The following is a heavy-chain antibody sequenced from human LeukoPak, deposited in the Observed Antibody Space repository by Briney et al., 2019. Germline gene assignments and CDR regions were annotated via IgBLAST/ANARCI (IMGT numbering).Heavy chain of an antibody. CDR3: ARGPVVVTANDAFDI. V-gene: IGHV4-30-2*01. D-gene: IGHD2-21*02. CDR2: IYHSGST. J-gene: IGHJ3*02. Sequence: SQTLSLICAVSGGSISSGGYSWSWIRQPPGKGLEWIGYIYHSGSTYYNPSLKSRVTISVDRSKNQFSLKLSSVTAADTAVYYCARGPVVVTANDAFDIWGQGTMVTVSS. CDR1: GGSISSGGYS.